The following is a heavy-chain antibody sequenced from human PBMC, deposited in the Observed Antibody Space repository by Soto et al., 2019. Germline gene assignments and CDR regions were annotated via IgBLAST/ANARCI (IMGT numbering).Heavy chain of an antibody. CDR2: INPNSGGT. V-gene: IGHV1-2*02. Sequence: ASVKVSCKASGYTFTGYYMHWVRQAPGQGLEWMGWINPNSGGTNYAQKFQGRVTMTRDTSISTAYMELSRLRSDDTAVYYCARSQTHYNWKYVEFFDYWGQGTLVTVSS. CDR3: ARSQTHYNWKYVEFFDY. J-gene: IGHJ4*02. CDR1: GYTFTGYY. D-gene: IGHD1-7*01.